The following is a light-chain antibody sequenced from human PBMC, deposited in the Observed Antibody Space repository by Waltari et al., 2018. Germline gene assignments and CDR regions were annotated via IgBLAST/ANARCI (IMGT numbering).Light chain of an antibody. CDR2: KVS. J-gene: IGKJ5*01. Sequence: DVVMTQSPLSLPVTLGQPASISCTSSQSLVHSDGNTYLNWFQQRPGQSPRRLIYKVSNRDSGVPERFSGSGSGTDFTLKITRVEAEDVGVYYCMQGTHWPPITFGQGTRLEIK. CDR3: MQGTHWPPIT. CDR1: QSLVHSDGNTY. V-gene: IGKV2-30*02.